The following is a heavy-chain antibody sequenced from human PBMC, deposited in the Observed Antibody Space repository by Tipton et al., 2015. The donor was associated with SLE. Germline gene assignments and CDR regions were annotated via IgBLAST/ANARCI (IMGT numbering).Heavy chain of an antibody. V-gene: IGHV4-38-2*02. J-gene: IGHJ5*02. D-gene: IGHD6-13*01. CDR1: GYSITSGHY. Sequence: TLSLTCTVSGYSITSGHYWGWIRQTPGKGLEWIASLYHSGSTNYNPSLKSRVTISVDTSKNQFSLKVSSVTAADTAVYYCARRDGYSSIWNWFDPWGQGNLVTVSS. CDR2: LYHSGST. CDR3: ARRDGYSSIWNWFDP.